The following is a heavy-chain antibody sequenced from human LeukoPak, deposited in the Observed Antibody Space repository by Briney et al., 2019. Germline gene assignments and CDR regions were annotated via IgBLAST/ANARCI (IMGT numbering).Heavy chain of an antibody. CDR1: GYTFTGYY. V-gene: IGHV1-2*02. CDR2: INPNSGGT. J-gene: IGHJ4*02. CDR3: ARDSGAACRSGGSCSPLTEY. Sequence: GASVKVSCKASGYTFTGYYMHWVRPAPGQGLEWMGWINPNSGGTNYAQKSQGRVTMTRDTSISTAYMELSRLRSDDTAVYYCARDSGAACRSGGSCSPLTEYWGQGTLVTVSS. D-gene: IGHD2-15*01.